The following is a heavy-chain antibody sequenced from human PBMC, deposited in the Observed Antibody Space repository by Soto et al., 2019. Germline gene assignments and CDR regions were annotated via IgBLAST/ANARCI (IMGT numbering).Heavy chain of an antibody. CDR1: GYTFTSYA. CDR2: INAGNGNT. D-gene: IGHD4-4*01. V-gene: IGHV1-3*01. CDR3: ASSYSNYALIDYYYYGMDV. Sequence: GASVKVSCKASGYTFTSYAMHWVRQAPGQRLEWMGWINAGNGNTKYSQKFQGRVTITRDTSASTAYMGLSSLRSEDTAVYYCASSYSNYALIDYYYYGMDVWGQGTLVTVSS. J-gene: IGHJ6*02.